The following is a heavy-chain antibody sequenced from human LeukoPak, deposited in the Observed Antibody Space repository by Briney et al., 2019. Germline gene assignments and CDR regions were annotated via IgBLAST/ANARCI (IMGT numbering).Heavy chain of an antibody. CDR3: ATVTAASSHSIDY. D-gene: IGHD6-13*01. J-gene: IGHJ4*02. CDR1: GYRFTNYW. V-gene: IGHV5-51*01. CDR2: IYPGDSDT. Sequence: GESLQISCQGSGYRFTNYWIGWVRQLPGKGLEWMGIIYPGDSDTRYSPSFQGQVTISADKSISTAYLQWSSLKASDTAMYYCATVTAASSHSIDYWGQGTLVTVSS.